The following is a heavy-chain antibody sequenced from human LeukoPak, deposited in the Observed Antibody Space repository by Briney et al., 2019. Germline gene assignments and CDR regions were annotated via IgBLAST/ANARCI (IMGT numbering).Heavy chain of an antibody. CDR1: GYSFTRYW. J-gene: IGHJ4*02. D-gene: IGHD4-17*01. Sequence: GEPLKISCKGSGYSFTRYWIGWVRQMPGKGLEWTGIIYPGDSDTRYSPSFQGQVTISADKSISTAYLQWSSLKASDTAMYYCARHGLGYGDQGREFDYWGQGTLVTVSS. CDR3: ARHGLGYGDQGREFDY. CDR2: IYPGDSDT. V-gene: IGHV5-51*01.